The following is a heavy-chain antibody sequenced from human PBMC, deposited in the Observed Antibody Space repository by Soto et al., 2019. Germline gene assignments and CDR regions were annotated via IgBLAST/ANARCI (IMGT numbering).Heavy chain of an antibody. CDR3: ARFTRGSTGDY. CDR2: IKEDGSDK. Sequence: PGGSLRLSCVASGFTFNTYWMSWVRQAPGKGLEWVANIKEDGSDKYYVDSVKGRFTISRDNAKNLLYLQMNSLGAGDTAMYYCARFTRGSTGDYCGQGTLVTVS. D-gene: IGHD1-26*01. CDR1: GFTFNTYW. V-gene: IGHV3-7*01. J-gene: IGHJ4*02.